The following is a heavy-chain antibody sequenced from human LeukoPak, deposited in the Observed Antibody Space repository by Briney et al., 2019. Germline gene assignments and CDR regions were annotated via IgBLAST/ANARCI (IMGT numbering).Heavy chain of an antibody. V-gene: IGHV4-61*02. CDR2: IYTSGST. D-gene: IGHD3-16*02. CDR1: GGSISSGSYY. CDR3: ARDHYDYVWGSYRYSDY. Sequence: SQTLSLTCTVSGGSISSGSYYWSWIRQPAGKGLEWIGRIYTSGSTNYNPSLKSRVTISVDTSKNQFSLKLSSVTAADTAVYYCARDHYDYVWGSYRYSDYWGQGTLVTVSP. J-gene: IGHJ4*02.